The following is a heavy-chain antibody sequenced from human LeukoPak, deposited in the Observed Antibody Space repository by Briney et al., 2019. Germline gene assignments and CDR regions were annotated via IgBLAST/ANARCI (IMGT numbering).Heavy chain of an antibody. V-gene: IGHV1-24*01. CDR3: ATHNPAITMTKRDAFDI. J-gene: IGHJ3*02. CDR2: FDPEDGET. D-gene: IGHD3-22*01. Sequence: VASVKVSCKVSGYTLTELSMHWVRQAPGKGLEWMGGFDPEDGETIYAQKFQGRVTMTEDTSTDTAYMELSSLRSEDTAVYYCATHNPAITMTKRDAFDIWGQGTMVTVSS. CDR1: GYTLTELS.